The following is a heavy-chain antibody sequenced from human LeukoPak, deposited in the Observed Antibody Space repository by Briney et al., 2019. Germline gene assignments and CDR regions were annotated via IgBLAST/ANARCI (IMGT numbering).Heavy chain of an antibody. CDR1: GGSFSGYY. D-gene: IGHD3-16*02. CDR3: ARSYDYVWGSYRRRGWFDP. V-gene: IGHV4-34*01. J-gene: IGHJ5*02. Sequence: SETLSLTCAVYGGSFSGYYWSWIRQPPGKGLEWIGEINHSGSTNYNPSLKSRVTISVDTSKNQFSLKLSSVTAADTAVYYCARSYDYVWGSYRRRGWFDPWGQGTLVTVSS. CDR2: INHSGST.